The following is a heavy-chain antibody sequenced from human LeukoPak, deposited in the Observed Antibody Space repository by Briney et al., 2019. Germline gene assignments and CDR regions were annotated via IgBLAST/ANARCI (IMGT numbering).Heavy chain of an antibody. J-gene: IGHJ5*02. Sequence: ASVKVSCKASGYTFTRYYMHCVRQAPGQGLGWRGWINPNSGGTNYAQRFQGRVTITRDTSISTAYMELRSLRSDATAVYYCARAEYYYDSSGTPLPSWFDPWGQGTLVTVSS. CDR2: INPNSGGT. CDR3: ARAEYYYDSSGTPLPSWFDP. V-gene: IGHV1-2*02. CDR1: GYTFTRYY. D-gene: IGHD3-22*01.